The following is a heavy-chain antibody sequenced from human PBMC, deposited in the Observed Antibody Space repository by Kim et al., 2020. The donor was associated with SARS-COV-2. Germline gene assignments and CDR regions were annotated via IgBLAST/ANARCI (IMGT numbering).Heavy chain of an antibody. J-gene: IGHJ4*02. V-gene: IGHV3-43*01. Sequence: KGRLTNSRDNSKNSLYLQMNSLRTEDTALYYCAKDSLYCSGGSCYSYFDYWGQGTLVTVSS. D-gene: IGHD2-15*01. CDR3: AKDSLYCSGGSCYSYFDY.